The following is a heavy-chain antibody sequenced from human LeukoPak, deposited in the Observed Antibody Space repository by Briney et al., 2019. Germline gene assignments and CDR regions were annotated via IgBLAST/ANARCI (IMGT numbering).Heavy chain of an antibody. Sequence: GGSLRLSCAASGFTFSSYAMSWVRQAPGKGLEWVSAISGSGGSTYYADSVKGRFTISRGNSKNTLYLQMNSLRAEDTAVYYCAKNPIVVVPAAGFYYFDYWGQGTLVTVSS. D-gene: IGHD2-2*01. CDR3: AKNPIVVVPAAGFYYFDY. CDR2: ISGSGGST. CDR1: GFTFSSYA. V-gene: IGHV3-23*01. J-gene: IGHJ4*02.